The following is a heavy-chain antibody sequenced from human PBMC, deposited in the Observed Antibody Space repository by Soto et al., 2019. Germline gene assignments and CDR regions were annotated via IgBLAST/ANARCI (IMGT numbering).Heavy chain of an antibody. V-gene: IGHV3-21*01. J-gene: IGHJ6*02. CDR1: GSSFSSDS. D-gene: IGHD6-13*01. CDR3: ARTPPPAPGRKDYYYGMDV. Sequence: PGGSLRLSCAASGSSFSSDSMHWVRQAPGKGLEWVSCISIRATYIYYADSVRGRFTISRDNTKNSVYLQMDSLRVEDTAVYYCARTPPPAPGRKDYYYGMDVWGQGTTVTVSS. CDR2: ISIRATYI.